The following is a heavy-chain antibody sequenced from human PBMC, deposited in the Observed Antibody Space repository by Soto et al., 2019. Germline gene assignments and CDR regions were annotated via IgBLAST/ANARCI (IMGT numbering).Heavy chain of an antibody. CDR3: TRGSRFWSGTVSPFEY. Sequence: GGSLRLSCTASGFTFGDYAMSWVRQAPGKGLEWVGFIRSKAYGGTTEYAASVKGRFTISRDDSKSIAYLQMNSLKTADTAVYYCTRGSRFWSGTVSPFEYWGQGPLVTVSS. V-gene: IGHV3-49*04. CDR1: GFTFGDYA. CDR2: IRSKAYGGTT. D-gene: IGHD3-3*01. J-gene: IGHJ4*02.